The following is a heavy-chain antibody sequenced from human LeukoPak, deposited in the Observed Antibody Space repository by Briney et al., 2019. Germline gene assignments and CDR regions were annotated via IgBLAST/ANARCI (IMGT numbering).Heavy chain of an antibody. Sequence: GASVKVSCKVSGYTLTELPINWVRQAPGKGLEWMGGFDPDDGETVYAQMFQGRVTMTEDTSSDTASMELSSLRSEDTAVYYCATGTSGSYYVGIVRPIHYWGQGTLVTVSS. D-gene: IGHD1-26*01. CDR2: FDPDDGET. CDR3: ATGTSGSYYVGIVRPIHY. J-gene: IGHJ4*02. V-gene: IGHV1-24*01. CDR1: GYTLTELP.